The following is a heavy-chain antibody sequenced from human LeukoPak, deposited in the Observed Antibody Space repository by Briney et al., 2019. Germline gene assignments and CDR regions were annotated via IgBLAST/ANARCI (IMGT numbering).Heavy chain of an antibody. Sequence: SQTLSLTCTVFGTSISSGGYYWSWIRQHPGKGLECIAYIYHTGSTYYNPSLKSRVIISVDTSQNQFSLTLSSVTAADTAAYYCARVIGPGSSIDYWGQGTQVTVSS. CDR3: ARVIGPGSSIDY. CDR1: GTSISSGGYY. CDR2: IYHTGST. V-gene: IGHV4-31*03. D-gene: IGHD3-10*01. J-gene: IGHJ4*02.